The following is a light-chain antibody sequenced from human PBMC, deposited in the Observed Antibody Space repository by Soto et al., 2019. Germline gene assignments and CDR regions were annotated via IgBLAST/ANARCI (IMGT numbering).Light chain of an antibody. CDR2: DTS. Sequence: IVLTHSPATLSLSPGEMAALSGGAVQSVGSFLAWYQQKPGQAPRLLIYDTSIRATGIPARFSGSGSGTDFTLTISSLEPEDFAVYYCQQRNSWPPTFTFGQGTRLEIK. CDR3: QQRNSWPPTFT. V-gene: IGKV3-11*01. J-gene: IGKJ5*01. CDR1: QSVGSF.